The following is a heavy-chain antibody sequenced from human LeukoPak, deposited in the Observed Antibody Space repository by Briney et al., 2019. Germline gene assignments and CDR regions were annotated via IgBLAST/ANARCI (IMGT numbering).Heavy chain of an antibody. J-gene: IGHJ4*02. CDR2: ISGSGGST. Sequence: GGSLRLSCAASGFTFISYAMSWVRQAPGKGLEWVSAISGSGGSTYYADSVKGRFTISRDNSKNTLYLQMNSLRAEDTAVYYCAKARSGWYWVEDYWGQGTLVTVSS. CDR3: AKARSGWYWVEDY. CDR1: GFTFISYA. V-gene: IGHV3-23*01. D-gene: IGHD6-19*01.